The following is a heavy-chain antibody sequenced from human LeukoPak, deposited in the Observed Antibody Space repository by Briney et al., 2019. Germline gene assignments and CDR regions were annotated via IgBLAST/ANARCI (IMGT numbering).Heavy chain of an antibody. J-gene: IGHJ4*02. CDR3: ARQTGSGLFILP. V-gene: IGHV4-38-2*02. CDR2: IYYSGNT. CDR1: GYSISSGSY. Sequence: SETLSLTCNVSGYSISSGSYWGWIRQPPGKGLEWIGSIYYSGNTYYNASLKSQVSISIDTSKNQFSLKLTSVTAADTAVYYCARQTGSGLFILPGGQGTLVTVSS. D-gene: IGHD3/OR15-3a*01.